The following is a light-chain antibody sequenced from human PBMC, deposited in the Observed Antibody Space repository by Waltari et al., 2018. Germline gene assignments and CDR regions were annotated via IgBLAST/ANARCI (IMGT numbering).Light chain of an antibody. J-gene: IGLJ2*01. Sequence: SFLTQPPPCSAAPGRKVTTSSSGGSPPFPNNYAPWYHQPPGSAPKLLIHDNKRRPSGTPDRSSGSESGTAAALRISGLQTGDEADYYCGTWDGSLSAVVFGGGTKLTVL. CDR2: DNK. V-gene: IGLV1-51*01. CDR1: SPPFPNNY. CDR3: GTWDGSLSAVV.